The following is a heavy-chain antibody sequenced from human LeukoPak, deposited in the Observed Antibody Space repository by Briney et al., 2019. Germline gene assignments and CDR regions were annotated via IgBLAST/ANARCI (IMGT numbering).Heavy chain of an antibody. J-gene: IGHJ4*02. V-gene: IGHV4-59*12. D-gene: IGHD3-16*02. CDR1: GGSISSYY. Sequence: SETLSLTCTVSGGSISSYYWSWIRQPPGKGLEWIGYIYYSGSTNYNPSLKSRVTISVDTSKNQFSLKLSSVTAADTAVYYCARDIMITFGGVIASDYWGQGTLVTVSS. CDR2: IYYSGST. CDR3: ARDIMITFGGVIASDY.